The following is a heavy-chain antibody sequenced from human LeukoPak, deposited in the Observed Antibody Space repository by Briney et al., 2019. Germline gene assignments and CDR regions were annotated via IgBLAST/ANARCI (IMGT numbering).Heavy chain of an antibody. CDR3: AVAPGDY. Sequence: GASVKVSCKASGYTFTSYDISWVRQAPGQGLEWMGWINPNSDYTFYAQKFQGRVTLTRDTSISTVYMELTTLTSDDTALYYCAVAPGDYWGQGTLVSVSA. J-gene: IGHJ4*02. CDR1: GYTFTSYD. D-gene: IGHD2-21*01. CDR2: INPNSDYT. V-gene: IGHV1-2*02.